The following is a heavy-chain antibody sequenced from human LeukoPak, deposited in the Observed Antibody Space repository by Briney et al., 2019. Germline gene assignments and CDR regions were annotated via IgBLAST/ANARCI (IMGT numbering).Heavy chain of an antibody. V-gene: IGHV3-64*01. CDR3: AGGSTYHESSGYSDRKFDY. CDR2: ISSNGGST. D-gene: IGHD3-22*01. J-gene: IGHJ4*02. Sequence: GGSLRLSCAASGFTFRSYAMHWVRQAPGKGLEYVSAISSNGGSTYYASSVKDRFTISRDNSKNTLYLQMGSLRAEDMAVYDCAGGSTYHESSGYSDRKFDYWGQGTLVTVSS. CDR1: GFTFRSYA.